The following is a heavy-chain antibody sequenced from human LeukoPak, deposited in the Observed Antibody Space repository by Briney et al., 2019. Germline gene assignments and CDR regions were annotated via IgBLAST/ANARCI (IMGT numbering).Heavy chain of an antibody. V-gene: IGHV3-23*01. D-gene: IGHD2-2*01. CDR3: AAAPREETQLLPVDY. J-gene: IGHJ4*02. CDR1: RFTFTSYA. CDR2: ISGSGDTT. Sequence: GGSLKLSCAASRFTFTSYAMNWVRQAPGKGLEWVSSISGSGDTTYYADSVEGRFTISRDSSKNTLYLQMNSLGADDTAVYYCAAAPREETQLLPVDYWGQGTLVTVSS.